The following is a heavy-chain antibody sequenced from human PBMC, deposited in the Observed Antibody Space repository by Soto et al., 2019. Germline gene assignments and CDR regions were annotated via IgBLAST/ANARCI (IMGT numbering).Heavy chain of an antibody. J-gene: IGHJ6*03. Sequence: GGSLRLSCAASGFTFSNYAMNWVRQAPGKGLEWVSTISDSRTYDTDSVEGRFTISRDNSKNTLYLQMNNLRAEDTAVYYCAKSMVRGLYYVFYMDVWGKGTTVTVSS. D-gene: IGHD3-10*01. V-gene: IGHV3-23*01. CDR2: ISDSRT. CDR3: AKSMVRGLYYVFYMDV. CDR1: GFTFSNYA.